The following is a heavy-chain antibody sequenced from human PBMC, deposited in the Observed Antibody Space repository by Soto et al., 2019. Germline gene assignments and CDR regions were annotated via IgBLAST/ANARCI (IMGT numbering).Heavy chain of an antibody. CDR3: ARGGVVVVPAAMAGYYYYGMDV. CDR2: INLSGGSA. Sequence: ASVKVSCKASGYTFTNYYMHWVRQAPGQGLEWMGIINLSGGSATYAQKFQGRVTMTRDTSTSTAYMELSRLRSDDTAVYYCARGGVVVVPAAMAGYYYYGMDVWGQGTTVTVSS. J-gene: IGHJ6*02. CDR1: GYTFTNYY. D-gene: IGHD2-2*01. V-gene: IGHV1-46*01.